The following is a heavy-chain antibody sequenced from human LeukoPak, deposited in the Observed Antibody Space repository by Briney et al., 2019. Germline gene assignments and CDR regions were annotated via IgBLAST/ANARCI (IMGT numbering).Heavy chain of an antibody. D-gene: IGHD3-10*01. Sequence: PGGSLRLSCAASGFTFSSYEMNWVRQAPGKGLEWVSYISSSGSTIYYADSVKGRFTISRDNAKNSLYLQMNSLRAEDTAVYYCARDSLIQHGSGSYWGFDYWGQGILVTVSS. CDR1: GFTFSSYE. CDR2: ISSSGSTI. J-gene: IGHJ4*02. V-gene: IGHV3-48*03. CDR3: ARDSLIQHGSGSYWGFDY.